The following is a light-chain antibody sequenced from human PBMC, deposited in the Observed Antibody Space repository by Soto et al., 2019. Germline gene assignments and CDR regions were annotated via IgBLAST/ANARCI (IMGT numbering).Light chain of an antibody. CDR3: QQYNSYSLT. CDR1: QSISSW. J-gene: IGKJ4*01. CDR2: KAS. V-gene: IGKV1-5*03. Sequence: DIPMTQSPSTLSASVGDRVTITCRASQSISSWLAWYQQKPGKAPKLLIYKASSLESGVPSRFSGSGSGTKFTLTISSLQPDDFATYYCQQYNSYSLTFGGGTKVEIK.